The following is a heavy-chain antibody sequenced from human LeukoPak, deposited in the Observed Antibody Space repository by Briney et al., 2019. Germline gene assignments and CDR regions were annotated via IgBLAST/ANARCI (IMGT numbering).Heavy chain of an antibody. CDR3: AKDGDSAVASPSPFQH. Sequence: GGSLRLSCAASGFTFSSYAMSWVRQAPGKGREWVSAISGSGGSTYYADSVKGRFTISRDNSKNTLYLQMNSLRAEDTAVYYCAKDGDSAVASPSPFQHWGQGTLVTVSS. D-gene: IGHD2-21*02. CDR1: GFTFSSYA. J-gene: IGHJ1*01. V-gene: IGHV3-23*01. CDR2: ISGSGGST.